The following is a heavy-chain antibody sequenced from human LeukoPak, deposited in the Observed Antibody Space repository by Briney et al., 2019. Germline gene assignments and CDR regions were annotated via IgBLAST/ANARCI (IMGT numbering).Heavy chain of an antibody. J-gene: IGHJ5*02. Sequence: ASVKVSCKASGYTFTTYGISWVRQAPGHGLKWMGWISAYNGNTNYAQKLHGRVTMATDTSTSTAYMELRSLRSDDTAVYYCARDFRVRYCSSTSCYAIWNGYNWFDPWGQGTLVTVSS. CDR2: ISAYNGNT. CDR1: GYTFTTYG. CDR3: ARDFRVRYCSSTSCYAIWNGYNWFDP. V-gene: IGHV1-18*01. D-gene: IGHD2-2*01.